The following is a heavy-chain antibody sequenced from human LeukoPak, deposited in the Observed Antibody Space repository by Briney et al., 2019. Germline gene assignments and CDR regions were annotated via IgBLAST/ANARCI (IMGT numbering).Heavy chain of an antibody. Sequence: SETLSLTCTVSGGSISSYYWSWIRRPSGKGLEWSGYIYYSGSTNYNPSLKSRVTISVDTSKNQFSLKLSSVTAADTAVYYCARVVVVAATHWFDPWGQGTLVTVSS. CDR1: GGSISSYY. CDR2: IYYSGST. CDR3: ARVVVVAATHWFDP. J-gene: IGHJ5*02. D-gene: IGHD2-15*01. V-gene: IGHV4-59*01.